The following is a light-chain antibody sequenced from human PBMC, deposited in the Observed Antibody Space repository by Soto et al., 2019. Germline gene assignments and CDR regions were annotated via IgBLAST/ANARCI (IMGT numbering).Light chain of an antibody. CDR3: QHYNSYSSET. J-gene: IGKJ2*01. Sequence: DIQMTQSPSTLSASVGDRVTITCRASQSISSWLAWYQQKPGKAPKLLIYDASRLHSGVPSRFSGSGSGTEFILTISSLQPDDFATYHCQHYNSYSSETFGQGTQLEIK. CDR1: QSISSW. CDR2: DAS. V-gene: IGKV1-5*01.